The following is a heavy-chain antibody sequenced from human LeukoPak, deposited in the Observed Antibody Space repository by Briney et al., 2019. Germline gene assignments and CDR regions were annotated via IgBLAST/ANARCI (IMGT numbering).Heavy chain of an antibody. CDR2: ISSSSSYI. V-gene: IGHV3-21*01. J-gene: IGHJ4*02. CDR3: ARGSSGWTQVYFDY. D-gene: IGHD6-19*01. Sequence: PGGSLRLSCAASGFTFSSYAMSWVRQAPGKGLEWVSSISSSSSYIYYADSVKGRFTISRDNAKNSLYLQMNSLRAEDTAVYYCARGSSGWTQVYFDYWGQGTLVTVSS. CDR1: GFTFSSYA.